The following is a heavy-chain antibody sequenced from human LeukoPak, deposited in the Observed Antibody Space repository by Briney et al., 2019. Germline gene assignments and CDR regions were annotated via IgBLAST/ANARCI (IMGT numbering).Heavy chain of an antibody. CDR2: IRSKTDSGTT. V-gene: IGHV3-15*01. J-gene: IGHJ4*02. D-gene: IGHD5-12*01. CDR1: GFTFSNAW. Sequence: GGSLRLSCAASGFTFSNAWMSWVRQAPGKGLEWLGRIRSKTDSGTTDYAAPVKGRFTISRDDSKNMVYLQKNSLKTEDTAVYYCTNVLSGYERDIDYWGQGTLVTVSS. CDR3: TNVLSGYERDIDY.